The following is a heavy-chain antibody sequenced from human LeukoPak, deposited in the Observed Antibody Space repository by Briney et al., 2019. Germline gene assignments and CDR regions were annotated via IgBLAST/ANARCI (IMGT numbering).Heavy chain of an antibody. V-gene: IGHV1-69*13. D-gene: IGHD3-3*01. CDR1: GGTFSSYA. Sequence: SVKVSCKASGGTFSSYAISWVRQAPGQGLEWMGGIIPIFGTANYAQKFQGRVTITADESTSTAYMELSSLRSEDTAVYYCAREGRRFLEWLPIGNWFDPWGQGTLVTVSS. CDR3: AREGRRFLEWLPIGNWFDP. CDR2: IIPIFGTA. J-gene: IGHJ5*02.